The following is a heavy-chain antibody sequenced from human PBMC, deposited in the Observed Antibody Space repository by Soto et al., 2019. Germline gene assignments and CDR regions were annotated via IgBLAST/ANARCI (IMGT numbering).Heavy chain of an antibody. V-gene: IGHV4-39*01. CDR3: VRLERSKDAFDI. J-gene: IGHJ3*02. CDR1: CGSISSSSYY. Sequence: PSETLSLTCTVSCGSISSSSYYWGWIRQPPGKGLEWIGTIYYSGSTYYNPSLKSRVTISVDTSKNQFSLKLSSVTAADTAVYYCVRLERSKDAFDIWGQGTMVTVSS. CDR2: IYYSGST.